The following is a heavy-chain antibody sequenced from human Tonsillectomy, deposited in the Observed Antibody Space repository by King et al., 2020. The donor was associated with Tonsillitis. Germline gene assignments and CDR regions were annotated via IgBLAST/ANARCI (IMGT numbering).Heavy chain of an antibody. J-gene: IGHJ4*02. CDR1: GYTFFDYY. CDR2: IIPHSGGT. CDR3: TRETLAFDS. Sequence: QLVQSGAEVKKPGASVKVSCKASGYTFFDYYIHWVRQAPGQGLEWLGWIIPHSGGTNFAQKFQGRVTMTRDTSINTAYMELSGLTSDDTAMYYCTRETLAFDSGGQGTLVTVSS. V-gene: IGHV1-2*02.